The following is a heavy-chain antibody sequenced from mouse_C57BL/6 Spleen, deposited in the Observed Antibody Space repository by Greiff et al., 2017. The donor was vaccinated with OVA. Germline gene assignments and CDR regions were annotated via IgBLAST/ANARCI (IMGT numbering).Heavy chain of an antibody. J-gene: IGHJ3*01. Sequence: EVKLMESGGGLVKPGGSLKLSCAASGFTFSSYAMSWVRQTPEKRLEWVATISDGGSYTYYPDNVKGRFTISRDNAKNNLYLQMSHLKSEDTAMYYCVREEGFAYWGQGTLVTVSA. CDR3: VREEGFAY. V-gene: IGHV5-4*01. CDR1: GFTFSSYA. CDR2: ISDGGSYT.